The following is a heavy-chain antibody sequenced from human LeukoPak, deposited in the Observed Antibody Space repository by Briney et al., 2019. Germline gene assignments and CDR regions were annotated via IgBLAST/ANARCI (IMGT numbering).Heavy chain of an antibody. D-gene: IGHD3-3*01. CDR1: GFTFTSSA. V-gene: IGHV1-58*02. Sequence: ASVKVSCKASGFTFTSSAMQWVRQARGQRLEWIGWIVVGSGNTNYAQKFQERVTITRDMSTSTAYMGLSSLRSEDTAVYYCAAGSRFGIYYYGMDVWGQGTTVTVSS. J-gene: IGHJ6*02. CDR2: IVVGSGNT. CDR3: AAGSRFGIYYYGMDV.